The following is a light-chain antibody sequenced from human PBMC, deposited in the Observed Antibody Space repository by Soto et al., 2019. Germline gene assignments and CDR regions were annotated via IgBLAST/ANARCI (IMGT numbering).Light chain of an antibody. CDR2: SNN. J-gene: IGLJ3*02. V-gene: IGLV1-47*02. CDR3: SAWDDSLSGPNWV. CDR1: SSNIGSNY. Sequence: QSVLTQPPSASGTPGQRVTISCSGSSSNIGSNYVYWYQQLPGTAPKLLIYSNNKRPSGVPDRVSGSKSGSSASLAISGLRSEDEADYYCSAWDDSLSGPNWVFGGGTKLTVL.